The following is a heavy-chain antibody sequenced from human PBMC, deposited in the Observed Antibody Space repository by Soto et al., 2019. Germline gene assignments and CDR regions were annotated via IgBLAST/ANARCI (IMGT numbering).Heavy chain of an antibody. J-gene: IGHJ4*02. V-gene: IGHV1-3*01. CDR3: SRVDPGETSPFDH. CDR2: INAGNGNT. Sequence: ASVKVSCKASGYTFTSYAMHWVRQANGQRLEWMGWINAGNGNTNYAQKFQGRVTMTRDTSTSTVYMEVSSLRSEDTAVYYCSRVDPGETSPFDHWGQGTLVTVPQ. CDR1: GYTFTSYA. D-gene: IGHD3-10*01.